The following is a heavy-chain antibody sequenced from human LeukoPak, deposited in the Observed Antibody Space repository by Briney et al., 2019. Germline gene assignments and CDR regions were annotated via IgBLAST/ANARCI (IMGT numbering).Heavy chain of an antibody. J-gene: IGHJ5*02. Sequence: PGGSLRLSCAATGFTFNNYGMNWVRQAPGKGLEWGASIRVSGGGANYAESVRGRVILSTDKSKHTLFLQMNGLGAEDTAVYFCAKDDLMNTVSDVRNWFDAWGQGTRVIVSS. CDR2: IRVSGGGA. V-gene: IGHV3-23*01. CDR3: AKDDLMNTVSDVRNWFDA. D-gene: IGHD4-17*01. CDR1: GFTFNNYG.